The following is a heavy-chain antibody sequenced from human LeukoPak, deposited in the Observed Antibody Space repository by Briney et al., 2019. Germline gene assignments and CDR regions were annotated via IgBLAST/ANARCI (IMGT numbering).Heavy chain of an antibody. J-gene: IGHJ6*03. CDR1: GGSFSGYY. CDR3: ARVILNYYYMDV. D-gene: IGHD3-9*01. V-gene: IGHV4-59*10. Sequence: SETLSLTCAVYGGSFSGYYWSWIRQPPGKGLEWTGRIYTSGSTNYNPSLKSRVTISVDTSKNQFSLKLSSVTAADTAVYYCARVILNYYYMDVWGKGTTVTVSS. CDR2: IYTSGST.